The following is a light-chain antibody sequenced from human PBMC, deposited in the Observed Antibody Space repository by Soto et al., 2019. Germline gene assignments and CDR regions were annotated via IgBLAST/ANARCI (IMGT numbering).Light chain of an antibody. CDR2: NVS. Sequence: SVLTQPASVSGSPGQSITISCTGTSSDFGAYNYVSWYQQYPGKAPKLLIYNVSNRPSGVSNRFSGSKSGNTASLTISGLQAEDEADYFCTSYTSGSLYVFGTGTKVTVL. J-gene: IGLJ1*01. CDR3: TSYTSGSLYV. V-gene: IGLV2-14*01. CDR1: SSDFGAYNY.